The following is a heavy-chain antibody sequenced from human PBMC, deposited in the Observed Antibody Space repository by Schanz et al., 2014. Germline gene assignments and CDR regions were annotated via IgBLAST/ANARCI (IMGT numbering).Heavy chain of an antibody. V-gene: IGHV3-48*01. Sequence: EVQLAESGGGLVQPGGSLRLSCAASTFTFSSDWMSWVRQAPGKGLEWVAYISSSSSTIHYADSVKGRFTISRDNAKNSLYLEMNSLRAEDTAVYYCAKGRFGELSAFDIWGQGTMVTVSS. CDR1: TFTFSSDW. D-gene: IGHD3-10*01. CDR3: AKGRFGELSAFDI. J-gene: IGHJ3*02. CDR2: ISSSSSTI.